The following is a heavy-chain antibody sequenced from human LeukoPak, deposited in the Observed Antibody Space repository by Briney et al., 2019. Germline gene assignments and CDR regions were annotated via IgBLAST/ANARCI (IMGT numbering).Heavy chain of an antibody. V-gene: IGHV4-39*01. CDR1: GGSVSSSIYY. D-gene: IGHD3-9*01. J-gene: IGHJ4*02. CDR2: NSGST. Sequence: SETLSLTCTVSGGSVSSSIYYWGWIRQPPGKGLEWIGSNSGSTSYNPSLKSRVTISVDTSKNQFSLKLTSVTAADTAVYYCASRNDILTGYVFDFWGQGNLVTVSS. CDR3: ASRNDILTGYVFDF.